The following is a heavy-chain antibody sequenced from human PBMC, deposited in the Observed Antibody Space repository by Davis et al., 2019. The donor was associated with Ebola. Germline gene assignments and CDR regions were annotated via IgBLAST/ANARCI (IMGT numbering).Heavy chain of an antibody. CDR3: ARAQFPTTSDH. J-gene: IGHJ4*02. CDR1: GYTFTSYG. Sequence: ASVKVSCKASGYTFTSYGITWVRQAPGQGLEWMGWINPHNGNTNYAQNVQGRVTMTTDTSKSPAYMEVGILRSDDTAVYYCARAQFPTTSDHWGQGTLVTVSS. V-gene: IGHV1-18*04. D-gene: IGHD1-1*01. CDR2: INPHNGNT.